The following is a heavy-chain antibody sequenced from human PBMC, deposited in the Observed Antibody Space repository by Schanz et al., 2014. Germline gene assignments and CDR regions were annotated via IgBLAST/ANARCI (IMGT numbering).Heavy chain of an antibody. CDR2: ISYEGSNK. Sequence: VQLLASGGGVVQPGRSLTLSCAASGFTFNDYAMHWVRQAPGKGLEWVAVISYEGSNKHYADSVKGRFTISRDNSKKTLYVQMNSLRAEDTAVYYCARDRPSGYALDFWGQGTLVTVSS. CDR1: GFTFNDYA. J-gene: IGHJ4*02. CDR3: ARDRPSGYALDF. D-gene: IGHD5-12*01. V-gene: IGHV3-30*04.